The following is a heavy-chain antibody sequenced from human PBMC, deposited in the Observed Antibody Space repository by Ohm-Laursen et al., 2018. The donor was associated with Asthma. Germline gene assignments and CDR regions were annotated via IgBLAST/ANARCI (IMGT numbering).Heavy chain of an antibody. J-gene: IGHJ4*02. Sequence: ETLSLTCTVSGGSISSYYWGWIRQPPGKGLEWIGYIYSTGSTNYNPSLESRVTISIDTSTNQFSLKLSSVTAADTAVYYCARGHGYTLYWGQGTLVTVSS. CDR3: ARGHGYTLY. CDR1: GGSISSYY. CDR2: IYSTGST. V-gene: IGHV4-59*01. D-gene: IGHD5-24*01.